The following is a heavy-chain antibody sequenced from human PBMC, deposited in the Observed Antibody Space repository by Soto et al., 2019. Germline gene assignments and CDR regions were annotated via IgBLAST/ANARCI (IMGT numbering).Heavy chain of an antibody. J-gene: IGHJ4*02. CDR1: GYTFTSYG. V-gene: IGHV1-2*04. Sequence: ASVKVSCKASGYTFTSYGISWVRQAPGQGLEWMGWINPNSGGTNYAQKFQGWVTMTRDTSISTAYMEPSRLRSDDTAVYYCARDGGDHYFDYWGQGTLVTVSS. CDR3: ARDGGDHYFDY. CDR2: INPNSGGT. D-gene: IGHD2-21*02.